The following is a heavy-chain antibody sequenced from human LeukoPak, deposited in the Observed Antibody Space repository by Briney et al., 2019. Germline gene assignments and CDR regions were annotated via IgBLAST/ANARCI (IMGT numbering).Heavy chain of an antibody. CDR3: ASRGYSPRVDFDY. J-gene: IGHJ4*02. Sequence: SETPSLTCAVYGGSFSGYYWSWIRQPPGKGLEWIWEINHSGSTNYNPALKSRVTISVATSKNQFSLKLSSVTAAATAVYYCASRGYSPRVDFDYWGQGTLVTVSS. V-gene: IGHV4-34*01. CDR1: GGSFSGYY. CDR2: INHSGST. D-gene: IGHD2-15*01.